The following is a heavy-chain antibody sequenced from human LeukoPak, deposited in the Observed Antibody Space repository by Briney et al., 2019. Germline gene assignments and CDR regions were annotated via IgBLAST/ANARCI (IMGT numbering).Heavy chain of an antibody. Sequence: GGSLRLSCAASGFTFDDYTMSWVRQAPGKGLEWVSGINWNGGSTGYVDSVKGRFTISRDNAKNSLYLQMNSLRAEDTAVYYCAHSIAGAALGYFDWLSLITWGQGTLVTVSS. CDR1: GFTFDDYT. V-gene: IGHV3-20*04. CDR2: INWNGGST. J-gene: IGHJ5*02. D-gene: IGHD3-9*01. CDR3: AHSIAGAALGYFDWLSLIT.